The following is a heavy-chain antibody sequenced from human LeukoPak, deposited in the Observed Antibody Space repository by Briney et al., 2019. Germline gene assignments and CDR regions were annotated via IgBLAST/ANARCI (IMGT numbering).Heavy chain of an antibody. CDR3: AGAPGWNRGAFDI. Sequence: SETLSLTCTVSGGSISSSSYYWGWIRQPPGKGLEWIGSIYYSGSTYYNPSLKSRVTISVDTSKNQFSLKLSSVTAADTGVYYRAGAPGWNRGAFDIWGQGTMVTVSS. V-gene: IGHV4-39*01. CDR2: IYYSGST. D-gene: IGHD1-1*01. CDR1: GGSISSSSYY. J-gene: IGHJ3*02.